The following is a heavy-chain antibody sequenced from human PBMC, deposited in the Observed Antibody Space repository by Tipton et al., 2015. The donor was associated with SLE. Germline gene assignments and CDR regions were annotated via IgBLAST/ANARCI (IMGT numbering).Heavy chain of an antibody. CDR2: ISAYNGNT. CDR1: GGTFSSYA. V-gene: IGHV1-18*01. J-gene: IGHJ6*02. D-gene: IGHD2-15*01. CDR3: AKAQDFGHYYGMDV. Sequence: QSGAEVKKPGSSVKVSCKASGGTFSSYALSWVRQAPGQGLEWMGWISAYNGNTNYAQKLQGRVTMTTDTSTSTAYMELRSLRSDDTAVYYCAKAQDFGHYYGMDVWGQGTTVTVSS.